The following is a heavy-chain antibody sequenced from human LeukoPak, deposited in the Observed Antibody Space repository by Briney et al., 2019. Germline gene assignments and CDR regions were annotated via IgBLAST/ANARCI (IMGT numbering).Heavy chain of an antibody. Sequence: GGSLRLSCAASGFTFSGYGMHWVRQAPGKGLEWVTVIWSDGSNKYYADSVKGRFTISRDNSKNTLYLQMNSLRAEDTAVYYCAKVGDYYGSGRYSNFDYWGQGTLVTVSS. V-gene: IGHV3-33*06. J-gene: IGHJ4*02. CDR1: GFTFSGYG. CDR2: IWSDGSNK. D-gene: IGHD3-10*01. CDR3: AKVGDYYGSGRYSNFDY.